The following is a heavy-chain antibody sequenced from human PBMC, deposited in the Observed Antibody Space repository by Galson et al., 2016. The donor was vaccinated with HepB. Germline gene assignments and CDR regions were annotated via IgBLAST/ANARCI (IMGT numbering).Heavy chain of an antibody. CDR2: IKYDGSEK. D-gene: IGHD2-21*02. Sequence: SLRLSCADSGSTFSNYWMSWVRQAPGKGLEGVANIKYDGSEKLYLDSVEGRFTIYRDNARNSLYLQMNSLRAEDTAIYYCAREKRKTASAFDLWGQGTVVTVSS. CDR3: AREKRKTASAFDL. CDR1: GSTFSNYW. J-gene: IGHJ3*01. V-gene: IGHV3-7*04.